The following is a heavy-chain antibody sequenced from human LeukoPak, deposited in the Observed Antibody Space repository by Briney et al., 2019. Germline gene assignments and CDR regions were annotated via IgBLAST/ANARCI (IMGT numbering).Heavy chain of an antibody. Sequence: GGSLRLSCAASGFTFSSYEMSWVRQAPGKGLEWVANIKQDGSEKYYVDSVKGRFTISRDNAKNSLYLQMNSLRAEDTAVYYCARIIAVAGFDYWGQGTLVTVSS. CDR1: GFTFSSYE. CDR2: IKQDGSEK. CDR3: ARIIAVAGFDY. D-gene: IGHD6-19*01. J-gene: IGHJ4*02. V-gene: IGHV3-7*03.